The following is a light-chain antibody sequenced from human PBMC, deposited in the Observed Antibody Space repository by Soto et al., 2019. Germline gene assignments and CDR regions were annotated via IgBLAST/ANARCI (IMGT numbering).Light chain of an antibody. Sequence: QSALTQPASVSRSPGQSITISCTGTSSDVGGYDYVSWYQIHPGKAPKLMVFEVSNRPSGVSYRFSGSKSGNTASLTISGLQAEDEADYFCSSYSISTAYLFGTGTKVTVL. CDR3: SSYSISTAYL. V-gene: IGLV2-14*01. CDR1: SSDVGGYDY. CDR2: EVS. J-gene: IGLJ1*01.